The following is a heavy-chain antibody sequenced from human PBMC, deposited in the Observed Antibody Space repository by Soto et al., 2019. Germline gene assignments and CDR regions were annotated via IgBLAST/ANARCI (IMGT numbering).Heavy chain of an antibody. J-gene: IGHJ6*02. CDR1: GCTISSYY. CDR3: ARVNVKILPGYSLASNTYGMDV. Sequence: PSETLSLTCTVSGCTISSYYWSWIREPPGKGLEWIGYIYYSESTNYNPSLKSRVTILVYTSKNQFSLKLCSMTAADTAVYFCARVNVKILPGYSLASNTYGMDVWGQGTTVT. D-gene: IGHD3-9*01. V-gene: IGHV4-59*12. CDR2: IYYSEST.